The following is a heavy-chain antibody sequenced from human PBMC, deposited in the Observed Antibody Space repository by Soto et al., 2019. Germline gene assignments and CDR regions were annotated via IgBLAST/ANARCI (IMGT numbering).Heavy chain of an antibody. CDR3: ARSANTYGSPFDY. V-gene: IGHV3-66*01. J-gene: IGHJ4*02. CDR1: GFTVGNNY. D-gene: IGHD3-10*01. Sequence: AGSLRLPCAASGFTVGNNYMSWARQAPGKGLEWVSIIHRGGSTSYADSVKGRFTISRDSSKNILYLQINGLTADDTAVYYCARSANTYGSPFDYWGQGALVTVSS. CDR2: IHRGGST.